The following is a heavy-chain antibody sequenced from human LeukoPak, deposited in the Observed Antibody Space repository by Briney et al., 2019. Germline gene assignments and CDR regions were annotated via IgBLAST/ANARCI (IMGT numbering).Heavy chain of an antibody. CDR2: IYYNGNT. J-gene: IGHJ4*02. CDR3: ARGVAGSGSTPKY. CDR1: GGSISSYY. D-gene: IGHD1-26*01. V-gene: IGHV4-59*01. Sequence: NPSETLSLTCTVSGGSISSYYWIWIRQPPGKGLEWIGFIYYNGNTNYNPSLKSRVTISEDSSKSQSSLKLTSVTAADTAVYYCARGVAGSGSTPKYWGQGTLVTVSS.